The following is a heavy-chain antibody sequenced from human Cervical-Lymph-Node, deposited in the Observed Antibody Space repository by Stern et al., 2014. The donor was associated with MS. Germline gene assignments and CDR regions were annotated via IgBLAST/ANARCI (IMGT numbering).Heavy chain of an antibody. J-gene: IGHJ4*02. D-gene: IGHD5-18*01. Sequence: VQLVESGAEVKKPGASVKVSCKASGYTFTGYNIHWVRQAPGQGLEWMGRIILNSGGTNYAQIFQGRVTMTRDTSITTAYMELSSLRSDDTAVYYCARGHNYGHDYWGQGTLVTVSS. V-gene: IGHV1-2*06. CDR1: GYTFTGYN. CDR3: ARGHNYGHDY. CDR2: IILNSGGT.